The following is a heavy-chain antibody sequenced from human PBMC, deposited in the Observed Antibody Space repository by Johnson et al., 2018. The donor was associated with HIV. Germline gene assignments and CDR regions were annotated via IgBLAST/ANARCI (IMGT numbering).Heavy chain of an antibody. Sequence: VQLVESGGGVVRPGGSLRLSCAASGFTFDDYGMSWVRLVPGKGLEWVAGINWNSGRTGSADSLKGRFTISRDNPKHSVHLEMNSLRADDTAVYYCAKDLELSPGTARAVGGSFDIWGQGTMVTVSS. J-gene: IGHJ3*02. D-gene: IGHD6-19*01. CDR1: GFTFDDYG. CDR2: INWNSGRT. V-gene: IGHV3-20*04. CDR3: AKDLELSPGTARAVGGSFDI.